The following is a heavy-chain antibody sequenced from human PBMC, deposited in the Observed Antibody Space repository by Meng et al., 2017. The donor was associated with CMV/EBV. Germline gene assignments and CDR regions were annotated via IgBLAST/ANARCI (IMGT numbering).Heavy chain of an antibody. CDR1: GYTFTSYY. D-gene: IGHD3-22*01. Sequence: ASVKVSCKASGYTFTSYYMHWVRQAPGQGLEWMGWISAYNGNTNYAQKLQGRVTMTTDTSTSTAYMELRSLRSDDTAVYYCARPDSSGYYDAFDIWGQGTMVTVSS. CDR2: ISAYNGNT. CDR3: ARPDSSGYYDAFDI. V-gene: IGHV1-18*04. J-gene: IGHJ3*02.